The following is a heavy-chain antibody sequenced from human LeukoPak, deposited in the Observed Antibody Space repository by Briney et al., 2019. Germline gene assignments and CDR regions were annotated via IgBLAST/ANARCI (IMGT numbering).Heavy chain of an antibody. D-gene: IGHD3-22*01. Sequence: ASVKASCKASGYTFTGYYMHWVRQAPGQGLEWMGWINPNSGGTNYAQKFQGRVTMTRDTSISTAYMELSRLRSDDTAVYYCARRDYDSSGYQFDPWGQGTLVTVSS. CDR1: GYTFTGYY. CDR3: ARRDYDSSGYQFDP. V-gene: IGHV1-2*02. CDR2: INPNSGGT. J-gene: IGHJ5*02.